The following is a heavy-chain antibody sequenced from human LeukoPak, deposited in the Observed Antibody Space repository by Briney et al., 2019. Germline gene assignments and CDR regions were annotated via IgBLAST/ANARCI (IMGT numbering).Heavy chain of an antibody. Sequence: GGSLRLSCAASGFTFSSYEMNWVREAPGEGLWWGSYISSSGSTIYYADSVKGRFTISRDNAKNSLYLQMNSLRAEDTAVYYCSELGITXXGGVWGXXTTVTIS. V-gene: IGHV3-48*03. CDR3: SELGITXXGGV. CDR2: ISSSGSTI. CDR1: GFTFSSYE. J-gene: IGHJ6*01. D-gene: IGHD3-10*02.